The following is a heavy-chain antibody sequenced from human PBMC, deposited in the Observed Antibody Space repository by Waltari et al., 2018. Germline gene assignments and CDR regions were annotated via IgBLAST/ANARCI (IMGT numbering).Heavy chain of an antibody. CDR2: INSDGRKL. CDR1: GFSFGSYW. D-gene: IGHD4-17*01. J-gene: IGHJ4*02. Sequence: EVQLAESGGGLVQPGGSLTLSCAVSGFSFGSYWMYWVRHSPGKGRVWVSQINSDGRKLDYADSVKGRFTIARDDTKNTLYLERNSLRSEDTAVYYCARDPSFGDFEAYFDYWGQGTLVTVSS. V-gene: IGHV3-74*01. CDR3: ARDPSFGDFEAYFDY.